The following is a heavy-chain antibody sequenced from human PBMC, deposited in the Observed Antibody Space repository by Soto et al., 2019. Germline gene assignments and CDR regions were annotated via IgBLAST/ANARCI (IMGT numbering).Heavy chain of an antibody. Sequence: ASVKVSCKASGYTFTGYYMHWVRQAPGQGLEGMGWINPNSGGTNYARKFQGRDNMPRDTSISTAYMELGRLRSDDKALYYCPREEADYSYYYYYYGMDVWSQGTTVTVAS. CDR1: GYTFTGYY. J-gene: IGHJ6*02. CDR2: INPNSGGT. D-gene: IGHD4-17*01. V-gene: IGHV1-2*02. CDR3: PREEADYSYYYYYYGMDV.